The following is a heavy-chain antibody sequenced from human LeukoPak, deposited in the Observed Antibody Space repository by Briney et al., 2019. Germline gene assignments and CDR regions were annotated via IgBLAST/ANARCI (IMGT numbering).Heavy chain of an antibody. CDR3: ARDGPGAYDSSGYYRSDAFDI. D-gene: IGHD3-22*01. CDR2: IKQDGSEK. V-gene: IGHV3-7*01. J-gene: IGHJ3*02. CDR1: GFTFSSYW. Sequence: GGSLRLSCAASGFTFSSYWMSWVRQAPGKGLEWVANIKQDGSEKYYVGSVKGRFTISRDNAKNSLYLQMNSLRAEDTAVYYCARDGPGAYDSSGYYRSDAFDIWGQGTMVTVSS.